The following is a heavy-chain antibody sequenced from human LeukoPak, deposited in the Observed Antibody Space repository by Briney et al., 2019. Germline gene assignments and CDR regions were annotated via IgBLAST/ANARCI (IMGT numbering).Heavy chain of an antibody. J-gene: IGHJ3*02. V-gene: IGHV7-4-1*02. CDR2: INTNTGNP. Sequence: ASVKVSCKASGYTFTSYDIHWVRQAPGQGLEWMGWINTNTGNPTYAQGFTGRFVFSLDTSVSTTYLQISSLKAEDTAVYYCARATISSGHALDIWGQGTMVTVSS. CDR1: GYTFTSYD. D-gene: IGHD3-22*01. CDR3: ARATISSGHALDI.